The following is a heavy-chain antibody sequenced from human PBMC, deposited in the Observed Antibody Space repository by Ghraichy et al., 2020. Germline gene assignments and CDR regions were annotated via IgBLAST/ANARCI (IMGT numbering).Heavy chain of an antibody. D-gene: IGHD3-3*01. V-gene: IGHV3-64D*09. CDR3: VLLWSSID. CDR1: GFPFNIYD. Sequence: GGSLRLSCSASGFPFNIYDMHWVRQVTGKGLEWVSAAGFNGGTYYSDSVRGRFTVSRDNSRNTLFLQMSSLRTEDTATYYCVLLWSSIDWGQGTLVTVSS. J-gene: IGHJ4*02. CDR2: AGFNGGT.